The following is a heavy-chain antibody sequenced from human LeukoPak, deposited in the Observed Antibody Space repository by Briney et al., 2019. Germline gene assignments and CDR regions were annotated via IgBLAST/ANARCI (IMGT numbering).Heavy chain of an antibody. J-gene: IGHJ5*02. D-gene: IGHD3-16*02. V-gene: IGHV3-11*04. CDR3: ARAGFMITFGGVIS. Sequence: GGSLRLSCAASGFTFSDYYMTWIRQAPGKGLEWVSSISHSASTIYYADSVKGRFTISRDNAKNSLSLQMNRLRADDTAVYYCARAGFMITFGGVISWGRGTLVTVSS. CDR1: GFTFSDYY. CDR2: ISHSASTI.